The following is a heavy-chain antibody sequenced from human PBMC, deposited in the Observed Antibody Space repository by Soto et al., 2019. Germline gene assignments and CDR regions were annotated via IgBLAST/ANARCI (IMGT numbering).Heavy chain of an antibody. Sequence: SVKVSCKASGGTFSSYAISWVRQAPGQGLEWMGGIIPIFGTANYAQKFQGRVTITADESTSTAYMELSSLRSEDTAVYYCARSLYSGSYSDYYYGMDVWGQGTTVTVAS. CDR1: GGTFSSYA. V-gene: IGHV1-69*13. CDR3: ARSLYSGSYSDYYYGMDV. CDR2: IIPIFGTA. D-gene: IGHD1-26*01. J-gene: IGHJ6*02.